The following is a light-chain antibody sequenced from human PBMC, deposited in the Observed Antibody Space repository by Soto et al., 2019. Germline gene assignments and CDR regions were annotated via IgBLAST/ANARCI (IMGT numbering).Light chain of an antibody. Sequence: QSVLTQPPSASGSPGQSVTISCTGTSSDVGGYNSVSWYQQHPGKVPKLMIYKVSKRPSGVPDRFSGSKSGNSASLTVSGLQAEDEADYYCSSYAGSNNVVFGGGTKLTVL. CDR3: SSYAGSNNVV. CDR2: KVS. V-gene: IGLV2-8*01. J-gene: IGLJ2*01. CDR1: SSDVGGYNS.